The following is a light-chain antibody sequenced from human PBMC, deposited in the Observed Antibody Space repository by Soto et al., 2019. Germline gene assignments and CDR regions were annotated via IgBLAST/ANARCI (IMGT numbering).Light chain of an antibody. CDR1: QSISSW. CDR3: QQYNSYWT. Sequence: DIQMTQSPSTLSASVGDRVTITCRASQSISSWLAWYQQKPGKAPKLLIYGASSLESGVPSRFSGSGSGTEFTLTISSLQPDDFATYYCQQYNSYWTFGQGTK. V-gene: IGKV1-5*01. J-gene: IGKJ1*01. CDR2: GAS.